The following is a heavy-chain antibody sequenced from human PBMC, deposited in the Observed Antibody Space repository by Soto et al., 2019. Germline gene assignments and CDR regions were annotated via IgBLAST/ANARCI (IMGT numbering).Heavy chain of an antibody. CDR2: IYYSGST. CDR1: GGSISSGDYY. J-gene: IGHJ4*02. CDR3: ATIKLGSNRLDY. Sequence: QVQLQESGPGLVKPSQTLSLTCTVSGGSISSGDYYWSWIRQPPGKGLEWIGYIYYSGSTYYNPSLKSRVTISVDTSKNHFSLRLSSVTAADTAVYYCATIKLGSNRLDYWGQGTLVTVSS. V-gene: IGHV4-30-4*01. D-gene: IGHD3-10*01.